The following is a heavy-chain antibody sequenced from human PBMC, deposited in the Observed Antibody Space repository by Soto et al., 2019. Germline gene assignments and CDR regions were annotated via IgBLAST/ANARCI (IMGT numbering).Heavy chain of an antibody. CDR2: FYDGNT. CDR3: ATTRGLAVGGSFDY. V-gene: IGHV4-39*01. CDR1: GGSITSRSYY. D-gene: IGHD3-10*01. Sequence: SETLSPTCIVPGGSITSRSYYGAWIRQPPGTGLEWVGTFYDGNTYNNPSLRSRITLAVDTSKNQFSLKLNSVAAADTAFYYCATTRGLAVGGSFDYWGQGMLVTVSS. J-gene: IGHJ4*02.